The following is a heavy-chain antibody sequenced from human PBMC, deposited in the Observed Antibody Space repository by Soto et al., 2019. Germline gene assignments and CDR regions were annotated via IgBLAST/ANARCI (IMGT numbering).Heavy chain of an antibody. V-gene: IGHV3-64*01. Sequence: GGSLRLSCAASGFTFSSYAMHWVRQAPGKGLEYVSAISSNGGSTYYANSVKGRFTISRDNSKNTLYLQMGSLRAEDMAVYYCARSATMVRGVITWNWFDPWGQGTLVTVSS. CDR3: ARSATMVRGVITWNWFDP. J-gene: IGHJ5*02. CDR2: ISSNGGST. CDR1: GFTFSSYA. D-gene: IGHD3-10*01.